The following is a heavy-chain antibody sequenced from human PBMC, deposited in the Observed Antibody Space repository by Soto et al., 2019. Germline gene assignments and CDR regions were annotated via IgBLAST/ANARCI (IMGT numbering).Heavy chain of an antibody. V-gene: IGHV3-30-3*01. CDR2: ISYDGRNK. Sequence: QVQLVESGGGVVQPGRSLRLSWAASGFTGSSYAMHWVRQAPGKWLEWVAVISYDGRNKSYSDSVKGRFTLSRDNSKNTLYLQMNSLRAEDTAVYYCAIDPAGYCSSTSCYDPSYDYYGMDVWGQGTTVTVSS. CDR1: GFTGSSYA. D-gene: IGHD2-2*01. CDR3: AIDPAGYCSSTSCYDPSYDYYGMDV. J-gene: IGHJ6*02.